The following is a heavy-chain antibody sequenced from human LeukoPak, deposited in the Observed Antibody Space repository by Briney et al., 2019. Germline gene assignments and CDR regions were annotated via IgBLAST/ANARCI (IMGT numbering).Heavy chain of an antibody. CDR1: GYTFTSYG. J-gene: IGHJ3*02. CDR3: ARDLAYSSSWCRAVIRAFDI. V-gene: IGHV1-18*01. CDR2: ISAYNGNT. D-gene: IGHD6-13*01. Sequence: ASVKVSCKASGYTFTSYGISWVRQAPGQGLEWMGWISAYNGNTNYAQKLQGRVTMTTDTSTSTAYMELRSLRSDDTAVYYCARDLAYSSSWCRAVIRAFDIWGQGTMVTVSS.